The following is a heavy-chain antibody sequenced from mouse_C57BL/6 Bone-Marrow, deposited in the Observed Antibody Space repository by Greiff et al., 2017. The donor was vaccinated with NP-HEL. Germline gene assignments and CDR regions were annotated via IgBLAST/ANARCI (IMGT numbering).Heavy chain of an antibody. J-gene: IGHJ4*01. CDR1: GFTFTDYY. CDR2: IRNKANGYTT. CDR3: ASSLPIRYYAMDY. Sequence: EVMLVESGGGLVQPGGSLSLSCAASGFTFTDYYMSWVRQPPGKALEWLGFIRNKANGYTTEYSASVKGRFTISRDNSQSILYLQMNALRAEDSATYYCASSLPIRYYAMDYWGQGTSVTVSS. D-gene: IGHD2-10*01. V-gene: IGHV7-3*01.